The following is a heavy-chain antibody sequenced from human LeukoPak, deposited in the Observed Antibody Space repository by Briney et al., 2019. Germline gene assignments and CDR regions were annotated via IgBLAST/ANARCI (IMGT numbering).Heavy chain of an antibody. CDR1: GFTFSSYA. V-gene: IGHV3-23*01. D-gene: IGHD5-24*01. CDR3: VKDIQLST. J-gene: IGHJ3*01. Sequence: GGSLRLSCAASGFTFSSYAMSWVSQAPGKGLEWVSLIGSSGGSTYYADSVKGRFTISRDNFNHTLSLQMNSLRVEDTAIYYCVKDIQLSTWGLGTMVTVSS. CDR2: IGSSGGST.